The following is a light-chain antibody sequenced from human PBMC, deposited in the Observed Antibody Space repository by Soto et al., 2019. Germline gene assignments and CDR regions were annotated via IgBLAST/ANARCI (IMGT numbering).Light chain of an antibody. Sequence: QSVLTQPPSVSGAPGQRVVIFCTGSSSNIGAGYEVHWYQQLTGTAPTLLIQGNIHRPSGVPDRFSGSKSDTSASLAITGLQAEDEADYYCPSFDSSLGGVVFGGGTKLTVL. CDR1: SSNIGAGYE. CDR2: GNI. J-gene: IGLJ2*01. CDR3: PSFDSSLGGVV. V-gene: IGLV1-40*01.